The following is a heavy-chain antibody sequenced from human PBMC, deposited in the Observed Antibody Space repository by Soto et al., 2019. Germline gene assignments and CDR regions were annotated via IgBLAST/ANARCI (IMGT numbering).Heavy chain of an antibody. D-gene: IGHD2-15*01. J-gene: IGHJ4*02. V-gene: IGHV5-51*01. CDR3: ARIGSSYNPFDY. CDR2: IYPDDSDT. CDR1: GYTFSSYS. Sequence: VESVTISCEVSGYTFSSYSIVWVLQMPGKGLEWMGIIYPDDSDTRYSPSFRGQVTISVDKSISRAYLQWSSLKASDSAMHFCARIGSSYNPFDYWGRGTMVTVSS.